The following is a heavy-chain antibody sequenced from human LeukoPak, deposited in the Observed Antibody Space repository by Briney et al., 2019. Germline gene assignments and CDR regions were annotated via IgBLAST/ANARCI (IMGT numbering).Heavy chain of an antibody. J-gene: IGHJ3*02. Sequence: PSETLSLTCTVSGGYISSYYWSWIRQPPGKGLERIWYIYYGGSTNYNPSLKSRVTISVDTSKNQFSLKLSSVTAADTAVYYCARDYFDSGAFYSDAFDIWGQGTMVTVSS. CDR1: GGYISSYY. CDR2: IYYGGST. V-gene: IGHV4-59*01. D-gene: IGHD3-22*01. CDR3: ARDYFDSGAFYSDAFDI.